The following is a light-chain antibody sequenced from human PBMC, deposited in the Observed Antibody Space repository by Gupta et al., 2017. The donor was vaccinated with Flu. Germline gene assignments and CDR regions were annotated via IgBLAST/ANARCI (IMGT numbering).Light chain of an antibody. CDR2: VAS. Sequence: EIQMTQSPSSLSASVGDRVTITCRASQSISSYLNWYQQKPGKAPKGLIYVASTLQSGVPSRFSGSGSGTDFTLTISSLQPEDSATYYCQQSDSMPPTFGQGTKVEIK. CDR1: QSISSY. J-gene: IGKJ1*01. CDR3: QQSDSMPPT. V-gene: IGKV1-39*01.